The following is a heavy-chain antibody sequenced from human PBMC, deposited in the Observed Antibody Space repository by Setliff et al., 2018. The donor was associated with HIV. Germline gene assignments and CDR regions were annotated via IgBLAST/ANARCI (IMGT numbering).Heavy chain of an antibody. CDR2: IYHTANT. CDR1: GGSISTYSYY. CDR3: VRHDPPNSGRFYFDL. Sequence: SETLSLTCSVFGGSISTYSYYWGWVRQPPGMGLEWIGSIYHTANTHYSPSLETRVAIFVDTSKNQFSLRLSSVTAADSAMYYCVRHDPPNSGRFYFDLWGRGTLITVSS. D-gene: IGHD1-26*01. J-gene: IGHJ4*01. V-gene: IGHV4-39*01.